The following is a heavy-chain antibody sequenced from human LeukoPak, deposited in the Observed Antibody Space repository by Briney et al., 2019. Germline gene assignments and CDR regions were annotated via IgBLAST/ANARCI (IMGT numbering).Heavy chain of an antibody. CDR2: IRHDGNAK. Sequence: QPGGSLRLSCAASGFAFSDFWMSWVRQAPGKGLEWVANIRHDGNAKNYVPSVRGRFNISRDNDKNSLYLQMNSLTVEETAVYYCATSHDSAGNDWGQGTLVTVSS. CDR1: GFAFSDFW. V-gene: IGHV3-7*01. CDR3: ATSHDSAGND. J-gene: IGHJ4*02. D-gene: IGHD2-15*01.